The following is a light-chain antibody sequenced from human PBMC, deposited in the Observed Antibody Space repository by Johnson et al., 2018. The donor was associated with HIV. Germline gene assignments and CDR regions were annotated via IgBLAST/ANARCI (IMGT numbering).Light chain of an antibody. CDR3: GTWDSGLSAHYV. CDR1: SSNIGNNY. Sequence: QSVLTQPPSVSAAPGQKVTISCSGSSSNIGNNYVSWYQQLPGTAPKLLIYENNKRPSGIPDRFSDSKSGTSATLGITGLQTGDEADYYCGTWDSGLSAHYVFGTGTRVTVL. V-gene: IGLV1-51*02. J-gene: IGLJ1*01. CDR2: ENN.